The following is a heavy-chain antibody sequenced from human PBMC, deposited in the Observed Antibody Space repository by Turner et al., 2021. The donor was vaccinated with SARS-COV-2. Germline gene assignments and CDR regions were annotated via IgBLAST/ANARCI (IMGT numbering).Heavy chain of an antibody. V-gene: IGHV3-33*01. CDR2: TWNGGRNT. D-gene: IGHD2-15*01. CDR3: ARDRWQILSDYYGMDV. CDR1: GFRVSAHG. Sequence: QMHLVESAWGVVQSGASLSIMCVTSGFRVSAHGLHWVRQAPGKGLEWVAVTWNGGRNTDYAESVRGRFVISGDSAKNTLFLQMNGLRVEDTGMYYCARDRWQILSDYYGMDVWGQGTTVTVSS. J-gene: IGHJ6*02.